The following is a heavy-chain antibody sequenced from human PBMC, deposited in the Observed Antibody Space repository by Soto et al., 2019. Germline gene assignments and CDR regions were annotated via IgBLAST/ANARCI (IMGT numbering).Heavy chain of an antibody. V-gene: IGHV3-23*01. J-gene: IGHJ6*02. CDR3: AKDLLQYPYYYYGMDV. D-gene: IGHD4-4*01. CDR2: ISGSGGST. CDR1: GFTFSSYA. Sequence: PGGSLRLSCAASGFTFSSYAMSWVRQAPGKGLEWVSAISGSGGSTYHADSVKGRFTISRDNSKNTLYLQMNSLRAEDTAVYYCAKDLLQYPYYYYGMDVWGQGTTVTVSS.